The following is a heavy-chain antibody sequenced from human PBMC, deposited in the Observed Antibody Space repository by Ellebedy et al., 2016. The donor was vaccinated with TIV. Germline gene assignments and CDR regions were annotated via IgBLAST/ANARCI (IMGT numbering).Heavy chain of an antibody. Sequence: LRLSCTVSGGSISSGGYYWSWIRQHPGKGLEWIGYIYYSGSTYYNPSLKSRVTISVDTSKNQFSLKLSSVTAADTAVYYCARDRWDYGGSGMDVWGQGTTVTVSS. CDR2: IYYSGST. D-gene: IGHD4-17*01. CDR1: GGSISSGGYY. V-gene: IGHV4-30-4*08. J-gene: IGHJ6*02. CDR3: ARDRWDYGGSGMDV.